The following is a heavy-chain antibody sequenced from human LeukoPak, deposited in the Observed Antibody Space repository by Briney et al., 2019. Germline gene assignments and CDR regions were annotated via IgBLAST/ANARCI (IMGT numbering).Heavy chain of an antibody. Sequence: PSETLSLTCSVSGGSISSSSDYWGWLRQPAGKGLEWIGSMYYSESTYHNPSLSSRVTMSVDPSKNQFSLTLTSVTAADTAIYYCARLDYSISYYDSWGQGTLVTVSS. CDR2: MYYSEST. CDR3: ARLDYSISYYDS. J-gene: IGHJ4*02. D-gene: IGHD6-13*01. V-gene: IGHV4-39*01. CDR1: GGSISSSSDY.